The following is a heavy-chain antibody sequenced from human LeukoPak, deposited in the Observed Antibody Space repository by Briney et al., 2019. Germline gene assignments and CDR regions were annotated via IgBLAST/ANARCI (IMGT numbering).Heavy chain of an antibody. CDR1: GGSISSGGYY. V-gene: IGHV4-30-2*01. J-gene: IGHJ4*02. CDR2: IYHSGST. D-gene: IGHD3-22*01. Sequence: SETLSLTCTVSGGSISSGGYYWSWIRQPPGKGLEWIGYIYHSGSTYYNPSLKSRVTISVDRSKNQFSLKLSSVTAADTAVYYCARLVSGYYYDSSGYYFLDYWGQGTLVTVSS. CDR3: ARLVSGYYYDSSGYYFLDY.